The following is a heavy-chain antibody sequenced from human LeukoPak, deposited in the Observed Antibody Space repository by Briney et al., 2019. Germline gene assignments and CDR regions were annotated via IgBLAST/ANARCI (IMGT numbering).Heavy chain of an antibody. CDR2: ISSSSSYI. V-gene: IGHV3-21*01. Sequence: GGSLRLSCAASGFTFSSYSMNWVRQAPGKGLEWVSSISSSSSYIYYADSVKGRFTISRDNSKNTLNLQMSSLRTEDTAVYYCAKSRGQFLELFGYWGQGTLITVSS. CDR3: AKSRGQFLELFGY. D-gene: IGHD3-3*01. J-gene: IGHJ4*02. CDR1: GFTFSSYS.